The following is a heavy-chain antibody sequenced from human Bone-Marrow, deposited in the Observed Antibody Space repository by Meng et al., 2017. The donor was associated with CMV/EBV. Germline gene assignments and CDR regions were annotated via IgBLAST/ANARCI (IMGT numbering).Heavy chain of an antibody. CDR2: IYSGGNT. CDR1: GFTVSSNY. J-gene: IGHJ4*02. CDR3: AKDKDDFWSGYHLDY. Sequence: GGSLRLSCAASGFTVSSNYMSWVRQAPGKGLEWVSIIYSGGNTYDADSVKGRFTISRDNSKNTLYLQMNSLRTDDTAVYYCAKDKDDFWSGYHLDYWGQGTLVTVYS. D-gene: IGHD3-3*01. V-gene: IGHV3-66*02.